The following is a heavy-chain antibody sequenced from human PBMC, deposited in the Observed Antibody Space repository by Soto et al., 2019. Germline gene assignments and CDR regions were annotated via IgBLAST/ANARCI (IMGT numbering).Heavy chain of an antibody. CDR2: ISAYNGNT. CDR3: ARASLGYCSSSSCVRGYSSSKYYYGMDV. J-gene: IGHJ6*02. D-gene: IGHD2-2*01. CDR1: GYTFTSYG. V-gene: IGHV1-18*01. Sequence: QVQLVQSGAEVKKPGASVKVSCKASGYTFTSYGISWVRQAPGQGLEGLGWISAYNGNTNYAQKLQGRVTMTTDTSTSTAYMELRSLRSDDTDVYYCARASLGYCSSSSCVRGYSSSKYYYGMDVWGQGTTVTVSS.